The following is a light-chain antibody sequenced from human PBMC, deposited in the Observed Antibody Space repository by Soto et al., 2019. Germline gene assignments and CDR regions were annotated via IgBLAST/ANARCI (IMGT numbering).Light chain of an antibody. CDR1: SGHNTYT. CDR3: ETWDSNTHTV. J-gene: IGLJ7*01. CDR2: LERSGSY. V-gene: IGLV4-60*03. Sequence: QLVLTQSSSASASLGSWVKLTCTLSSGHNTYTIAWHQQQPGKAPRYLMKLERSGSYDKGSGVPDRFSGSSSGADRYLTISNLQSEDEADYYCETWDSNTHTVFGGGTQLTVL.